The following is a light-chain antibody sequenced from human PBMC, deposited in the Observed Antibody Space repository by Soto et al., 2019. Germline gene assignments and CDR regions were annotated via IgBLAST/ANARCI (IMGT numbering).Light chain of an antibody. V-gene: IGKV1-27*01. CDR1: RGINND. J-gene: IGKJ1*01. CDR2: AAS. Sequence: DIQMTQSPSSLSASVGDRVTITCRASRGINNDLAWYQQKPGKGPSLLIYAASTLHSGVPSRFSGSGSGTDFTLTISSLQPEDVATYFCQKYISAPWTFGQGTKVEIK. CDR3: QKYISAPWT.